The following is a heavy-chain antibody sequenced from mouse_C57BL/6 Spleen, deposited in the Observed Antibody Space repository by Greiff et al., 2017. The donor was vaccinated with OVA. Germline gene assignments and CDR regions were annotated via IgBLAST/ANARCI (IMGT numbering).Heavy chain of an antibody. Sequence: EVQLVESGGGLVKPGGSLKLSCAASGFTFSDYGMHWVRQAPEKGLEWVAYISSGSSTISYADTVKGRFTISRDNAKNTLFLQMTSLRSEDTAMYYCAMITTVVGYWGQGTTLTVSS. CDR3: AMITTVVGY. CDR1: GFTFSDYG. V-gene: IGHV5-17*01. D-gene: IGHD1-1*01. CDR2: ISSGSSTI. J-gene: IGHJ2*01.